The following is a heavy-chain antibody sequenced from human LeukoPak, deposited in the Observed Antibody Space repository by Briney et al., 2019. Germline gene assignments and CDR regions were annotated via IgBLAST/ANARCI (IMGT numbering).Heavy chain of an antibody. V-gene: IGHV4-34*01. CDR2: INHSGST. Sequence: SETLSLTCAVYGGSFSGYYWSWIRQPPGKGLEWIGEINHSGSTNYNPSLKSRVTISVDTSKNQFSLKLSSVTAADTAVYYCARDRGPYSSGWFDYWGQGTLVNVSS. CDR1: GGSFSGYY. J-gene: IGHJ4*02. CDR3: ARDRGPYSSGWFDY. D-gene: IGHD6-19*01.